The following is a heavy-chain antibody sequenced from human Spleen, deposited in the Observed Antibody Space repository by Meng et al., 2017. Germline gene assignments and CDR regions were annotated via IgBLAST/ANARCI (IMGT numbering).Heavy chain of an antibody. D-gene: IGHD3-22*01. CDR2: ISGSGGST. V-gene: IGHV3-23*01. J-gene: IGHJ6*02. Sequence: GESLKISCAASGFTFSSYAMSWVRQAPGKGLEWVSAISGSGGSTYYADSVKGRFTISRDNSKNTLYLQMNSLRAEDTAVYYCAKDLWGYYYDSSGSDLKPSNYYYYGMDVWGQGTTVTVSS. CDR3: AKDLWGYYYDSSGSDLKPSNYYYYGMDV. CDR1: GFTFSSYA.